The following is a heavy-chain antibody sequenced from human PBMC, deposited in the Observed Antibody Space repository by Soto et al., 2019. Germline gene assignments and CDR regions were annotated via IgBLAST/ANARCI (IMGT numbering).Heavy chain of an antibody. CDR1: GGSISSGGYY. V-gene: IGHV4-31*03. J-gene: IGHJ6*02. CDR3: ARDLHGDDPAGDYYYYGMDV. Sequence: QVQLQESGPGLVKPSQTLSLTCTVSGGSISSGGYYWSWIRQHPGKGLEWIGYIYYSGSTYYNPSXXXRVTIAVDTSXXHXSXXLSSVTAADTAVYYCARDLHGDDPAGDYYYYGMDVWGQGTTVTVSS. D-gene: IGHD4-17*01. CDR2: IYYSGST.